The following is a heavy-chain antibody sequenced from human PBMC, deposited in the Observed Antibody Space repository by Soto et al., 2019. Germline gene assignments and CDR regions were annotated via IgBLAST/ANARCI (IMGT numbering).Heavy chain of an antibody. V-gene: IGHV3-64*01. CDR1: GFTFGSYP. D-gene: IGHD6-13*01. J-gene: IGHJ4*02. CDR3: AREGMSRPRWVFDY. CDR2: ISTNGDST. Sequence: EVQLVESGGGLVQPGGSLRLSCAASGFTFGSYPMHWVRQAPGKGLEYVSAISTNGDSTFYANSVKGRFTISRDNSKNTLYLQMGGLRAEEMGVYYCAREGMSRPRWVFDYWGQGTLVTASS.